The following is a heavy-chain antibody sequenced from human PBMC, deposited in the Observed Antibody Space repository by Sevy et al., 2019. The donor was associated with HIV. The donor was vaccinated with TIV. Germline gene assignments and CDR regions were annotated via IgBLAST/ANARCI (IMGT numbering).Heavy chain of an antibody. V-gene: IGHV3-49*03. CDR2: IRSKDYGGTT. CDR1: GFTFGDFA. Sequence: GGSLRLSCTTSGFTFGDFAMSWFRQAPGKGLEWVGFIRSKDYGGTTEYAAPVKGRFTISRDDSKNIAYMQMNSLKTEDTAVYFCTRDGGGGNILASYYYYDMDVWGQGTTVTVSS. D-gene: IGHD2-21*01. CDR3: TRDGGGGNILASYYYYDMDV. J-gene: IGHJ6*02.